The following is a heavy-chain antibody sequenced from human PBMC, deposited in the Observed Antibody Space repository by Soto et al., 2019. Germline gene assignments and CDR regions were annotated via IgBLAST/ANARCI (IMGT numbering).Heavy chain of an antibody. CDR1: VGTFSSYA. J-gene: IGHJ4*02. CDR3: ARVPARMIAAAGDY. V-gene: IGHV1-69*01. D-gene: IGHD6-13*01. CDR2: IIPIFGTA. Sequence: QVQLVQSGAEVKKPGSSVKVSCKASVGTFSSYAISWVRQAPGQGLEWMGGIIPIFGTANYAQKFQGRVTITADESTSTAYMELSSLRSEDTAVYYCARVPARMIAAAGDYWGQGTLVTVSS.